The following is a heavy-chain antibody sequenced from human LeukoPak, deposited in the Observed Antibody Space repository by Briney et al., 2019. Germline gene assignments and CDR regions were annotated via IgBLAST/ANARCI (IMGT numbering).Heavy chain of an antibody. J-gene: IGHJ5*02. CDR3: AREEYSGVGSLDP. CDR2: INHSGST. Sequence: KPSETLSLTCAVYGGAFSGYYWSWVRQPPGKGLEWIGEINHSGSTNYNPSLKSRVTISVDTSKNQFSLKLSSVTAADTAVYYCAREEYSGVGSLDPWGQGTLVTVSS. D-gene: IGHD6-6*01. CDR1: GGAFSGYY. V-gene: IGHV4-34*01.